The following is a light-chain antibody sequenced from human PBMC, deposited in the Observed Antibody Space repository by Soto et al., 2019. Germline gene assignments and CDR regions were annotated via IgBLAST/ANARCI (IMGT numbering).Light chain of an antibody. V-gene: IGKV1-9*01. CDR1: QDSRSY. J-gene: IGKJ4*01. CDR3: QQYNSYPLT. CDR2: GAS. Sequence: DIQLTQSPSFLSASVGDRVTITCRASQDSRSYLAWYQQKPGKAPKLLIYGASALQSGVPSRFSGSGSGTEFTLAISSLQPEDFAAYYCQQYNSYPLTFSGGTKVEFK.